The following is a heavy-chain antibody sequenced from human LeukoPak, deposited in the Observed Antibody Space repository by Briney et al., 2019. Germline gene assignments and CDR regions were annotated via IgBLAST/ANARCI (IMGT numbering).Heavy chain of an antibody. J-gene: IGHJ6*02. CDR3: ARDWGYFDWLSLDYGMDV. CDR1: GFTFSSYS. V-gene: IGHV3-21*01. D-gene: IGHD3-9*01. CDR2: ISSSSYI. Sequence: PGGSLRLSCAASGFTFSSYSMNWVRQAPGKGLEWVSSISSSSYIYYADSVKGRFTISRDNAKNSLYLQMNSLRAENTAVYYCARDWGYFDWLSLDYGMDVWGRGTTVTVSS.